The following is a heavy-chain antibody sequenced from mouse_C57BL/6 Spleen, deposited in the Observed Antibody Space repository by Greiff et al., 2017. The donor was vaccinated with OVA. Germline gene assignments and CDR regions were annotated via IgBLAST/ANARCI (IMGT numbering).Heavy chain of an antibody. CDR2: ISSGGGYT. CDR3: ARRDYGSSYGY. D-gene: IGHD1-1*01. Sequence: EVKLVESGGDLVKPGGSLKLSCAASGFTFSSYGMSWVRQTPDKRLEWVATISSGGGYTYYPDSVKGRFTISRDNAKNTLYLQMSSLKSEDTAMYYCARRDYGSSYGYWGQGTTLTVAS. CDR1: GFTFSSYG. J-gene: IGHJ2*01. V-gene: IGHV5-6*02.